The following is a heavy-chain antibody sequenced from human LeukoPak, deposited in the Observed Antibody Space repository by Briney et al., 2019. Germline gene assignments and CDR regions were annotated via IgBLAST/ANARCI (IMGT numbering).Heavy chain of an antibody. D-gene: IGHD5-18*01. CDR2: LYIGGST. Sequence: GGSLRLSCAASGLTVNNNYMNWVRQAPGKGLEWVSALYIGGSTYYADSVRGRFTISRDNSKNTLYLQMNSLRAEDTAIYYCVTAAGYNFGQYWGQGTLVTVSS. V-gene: IGHV3-53*01. CDR1: GLTVNNNY. CDR3: VTAAGYNFGQY. J-gene: IGHJ4*02.